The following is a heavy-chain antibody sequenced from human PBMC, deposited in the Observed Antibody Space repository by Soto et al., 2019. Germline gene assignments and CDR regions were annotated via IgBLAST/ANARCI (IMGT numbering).Heavy chain of an antibody. CDR1: GDSISSGRFH. J-gene: IGHJ5*02. Sequence: PSETLSLTCSVSGDSISSGRFHWGWIRQPPGKGLELIATVNYSGSTHYNPSLKSRVTIFVDTSKSQFSLKLSSVTAADTAVYYCARGPPVKFGPYDYIWGSYHYNWFDPWGQGTLVTVSS. D-gene: IGHD3-16*02. V-gene: IGHV4-39*01. CDR2: VNYSGST. CDR3: ARGPPVKFGPYDYIWGSYHYNWFDP.